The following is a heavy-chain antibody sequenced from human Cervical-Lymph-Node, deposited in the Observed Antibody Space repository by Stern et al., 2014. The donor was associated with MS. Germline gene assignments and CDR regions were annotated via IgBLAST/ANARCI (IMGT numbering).Heavy chain of an antibody. D-gene: IGHD3-10*01. CDR3: ARGSTYYYYYYGMDV. Sequence: VQLGQSGAEVKKPGESLKISCKGSGYSFTSYWIGWVRQMPGKGLEWMGSIYPGDSDTRYSPSFQGQVTISADKSISTAYLQWSSLKASDTAMYYCARGSTYYYYYYGMDVWGQGTTVTVSS. J-gene: IGHJ6*02. CDR2: IYPGDSDT. V-gene: IGHV5-51*03. CDR1: GYSFTSYW.